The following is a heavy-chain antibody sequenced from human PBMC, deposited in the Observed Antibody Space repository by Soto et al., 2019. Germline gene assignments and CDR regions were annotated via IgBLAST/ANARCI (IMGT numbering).Heavy chain of an antibody. Sequence: ASVKVSCKASGFSFTGYYIHWLRQAPGQGLEWMGWINAHSGGTEYAQKFQGRVTLTRDTSIATAYLTLTSLTSDDTALYYCAKDXTRQLAYWLDPWGQGTQVTVYS. V-gene: IGHV1-2*02. D-gene: IGHD6-6*01. J-gene: IGHJ5*02. CDR3: AKDXTRQLAYWLDP. CDR2: INAHSGGT. CDR1: GFSFTGYY.